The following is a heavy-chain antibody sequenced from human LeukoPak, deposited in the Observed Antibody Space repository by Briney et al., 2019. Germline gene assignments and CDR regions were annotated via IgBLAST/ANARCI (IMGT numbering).Heavy chain of an antibody. CDR2: ITSNGGTT. CDR1: GFTFRSYA. Sequence: GRSLRLSCAASGFTFRSYAMHWVRQAPGRGLEYVSAITSNGGTTFYAESVKGRFTISRDNSKNTLYLQMGSLRAEDMAVYYCARVLGGDYGDLGDYWGQGTLFTVSS. CDR3: ARVLGGDYGDLGDY. V-gene: IGHV3-64*02. D-gene: IGHD4-17*01. J-gene: IGHJ4*02.